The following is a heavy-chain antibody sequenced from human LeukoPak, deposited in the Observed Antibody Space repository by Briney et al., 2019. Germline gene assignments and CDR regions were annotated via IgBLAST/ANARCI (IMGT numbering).Heavy chain of an antibody. CDR2: IIPIFGTA. J-gene: IGHJ5*02. CDR3: ARVVTTVNWFDP. CDR1: GGTFSSYA. D-gene: IGHD4-11*01. Sequence: ASVKVSCKASGGTFSSYAISWVRQAPGQGLEWMGGIIPIFGTANYAQKFQGRVTITTDESTSTAYMELSNLRSEDTAVYYCARVVTTVNWFDPWGQGTLVTVSS. V-gene: IGHV1-69*05.